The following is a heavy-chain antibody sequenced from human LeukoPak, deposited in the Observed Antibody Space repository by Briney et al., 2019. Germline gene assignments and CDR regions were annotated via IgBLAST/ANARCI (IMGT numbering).Heavy chain of an antibody. CDR2: LYAGGST. D-gene: IGHD3-10*01. V-gene: IGHV3-53*01. Sequence: GESLRLSCAASGFTVSSKYMSWVRQAPGKGLEWVSVLYAGGSTYYADSVKGRFTISRDNSKNTLYLQMNSLRADYTAVYYCARGKDASGNLLDYWGQGTLVTVSS. CDR3: ARGKDASGNLLDY. CDR1: GFTVSSKY. J-gene: IGHJ4*02.